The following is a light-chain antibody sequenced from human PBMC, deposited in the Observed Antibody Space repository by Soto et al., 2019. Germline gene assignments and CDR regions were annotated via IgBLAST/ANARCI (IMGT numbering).Light chain of an antibody. CDR3: SSYTSSSSYV. CDR2: DVS. V-gene: IGLV2-14*01. J-gene: IGLJ1*01. CDR1: SSDDGGYNY. Sequence: QSALTQPASVSGSPGQSITISCTGTSSDDGGYNYVSWYQQHPGKAPKLMIYDVSTRPSGVSNRFSGSKSGNTASLTISGLQAEDEADYYCSSYTSSSSYVFGTGTKLTVL.